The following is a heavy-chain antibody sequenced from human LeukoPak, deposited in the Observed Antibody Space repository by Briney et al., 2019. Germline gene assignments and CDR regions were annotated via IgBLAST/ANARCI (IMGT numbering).Heavy chain of an antibody. CDR3: ARVATESPNYFDY. CDR1: GYTFTGYY. V-gene: IGHV1-2*04. Sequence: GASVKVSCKASGYTFTGYYMHWVRQAPGQGLEWMGWINPNSGGTNYAQKFQGWVTMTRDTSISTAYMELSRLRSDDTAVYYCARVATESPNYFDYWGQGTLVTVSS. J-gene: IGHJ4*02. CDR2: INPNSGGT. D-gene: IGHD5-24*01.